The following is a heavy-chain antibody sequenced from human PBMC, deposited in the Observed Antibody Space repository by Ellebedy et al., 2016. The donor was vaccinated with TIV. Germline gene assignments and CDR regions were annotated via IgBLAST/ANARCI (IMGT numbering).Heavy chain of an antibody. V-gene: IGHV3-23*01. J-gene: IGHJ4*02. CDR1: GFTFGSYA. CDR2: IGGTGATF. Sequence: GGSLRLSCSGSGFTFGSYAMNWVRQAPGKGLEWVATIGGTGATFYYADSVKGRFIISRDNSKDTLFLQMNSLRAEDTAIYYCVRDQMFGELLVASWGFDFWGPGSLVTVSS. CDR3: VRDQMFGELLVASWGFDF. D-gene: IGHD3-10*02.